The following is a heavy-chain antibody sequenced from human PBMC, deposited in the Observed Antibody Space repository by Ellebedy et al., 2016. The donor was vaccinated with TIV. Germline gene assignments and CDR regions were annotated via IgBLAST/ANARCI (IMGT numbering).Heavy chain of an antibody. CDR2: INPNSGGT. CDR1: GYTFTSYG. J-gene: IGHJ6*02. Sequence: AASVKVSCKASGYTFTSYGISWVRQAPGQGLEWMGWINPNSGGTNYAQKFQGRVTMTRDTSISTAYMELSRLRSDDTAVYYCARDLKQGYYYYGMDVWGQGTTVTVSS. CDR3: ARDLKQGYYYYGMDV. V-gene: IGHV1-2*02. D-gene: IGHD6-13*01.